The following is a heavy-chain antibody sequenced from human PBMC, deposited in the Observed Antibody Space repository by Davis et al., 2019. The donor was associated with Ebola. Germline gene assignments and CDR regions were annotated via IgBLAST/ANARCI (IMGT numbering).Heavy chain of an antibody. CDR3: TTPGGQDSGYDVFDI. Sequence: ASVQVSCKASGYTFTNYYMHWVRQAPGQGLEWMGMINPNDGRTIYAQKFQGRVTVTRDTSTTTVYMDLSSLRSEDTALDYCTTPGGQDSGYDVFDIWGQGTMVTVSS. V-gene: IGHV1-46*03. D-gene: IGHD5-12*01. CDR1: GYTFTNYY. J-gene: IGHJ3*02. CDR2: INPNDGRT.